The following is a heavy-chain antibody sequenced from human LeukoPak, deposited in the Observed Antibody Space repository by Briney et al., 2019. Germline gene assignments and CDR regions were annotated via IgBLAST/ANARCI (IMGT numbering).Heavy chain of an antibody. J-gene: IGHJ6*03. Sequence: GRSLRLSCVASGFTFNSYAMHWVRQAPGKGLEWVAVISFDGTKKYYSDSVKGRFTISRDKSKNTVYLQMGSLRPQDTSTYYCARAAIYYYYNLDVWGKGTTVAVSS. CDR1: GFTFNSYA. V-gene: IGHV3-30*04. CDR3: ARAAIYYYYNLDV. CDR2: ISFDGTKK.